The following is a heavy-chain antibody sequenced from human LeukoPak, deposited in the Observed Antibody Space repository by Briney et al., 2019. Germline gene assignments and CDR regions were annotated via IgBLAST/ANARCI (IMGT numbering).Heavy chain of an antibody. J-gene: IGHJ3*02. D-gene: IGHD3-10*01. CDR3: ARCAGIGDLAFDI. V-gene: IGHV1-2*02. CDR1: GYTFTGYY. Sequence: ASVKVSCKASGYTFTGYYIHWVRQAPGQGLEWMGWINPNSGGTHYAQKFQGRVTMTRDTSISTAYMELSRLRSDDTAVYYCARCAGIGDLAFDIWGQGTMVTVSS. CDR2: INPNSGGT.